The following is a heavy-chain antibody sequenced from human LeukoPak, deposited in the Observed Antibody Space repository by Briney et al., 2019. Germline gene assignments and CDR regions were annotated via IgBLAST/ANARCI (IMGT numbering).Heavy chain of an antibody. Sequence: SETLSLTCTVSGGSISSSSYYWGWIRQPPGKGLEWIGSIYYSGSTYYNPSLKSRVTISVDTSKNQFSLKLSSVTAADAAVYYCARERQTYYSVLTAYYIDYWGQGTLVTVSS. CDR3: ARERQTYYSVLTAYYIDY. CDR2: IYYSGST. J-gene: IGHJ4*02. CDR1: GGSISSSSYY. D-gene: IGHD3-9*01. V-gene: IGHV4-39*07.